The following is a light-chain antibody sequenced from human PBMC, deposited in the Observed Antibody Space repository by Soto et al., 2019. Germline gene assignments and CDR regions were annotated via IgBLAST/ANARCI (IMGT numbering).Light chain of an antibody. V-gene: IGKV1-39*01. CDR1: QSISSY. Sequence: DLQMTQSPSSLSASVGDRVTITCRASQSISSYLNWYQHKPGKAPKLLIYAASSLQTGVPSRFSGSRSGTDFALTISSLQRDDFATYYCQQTDSFPRTVGQGTKVEMK. CDR2: AAS. CDR3: QQTDSFPRT. J-gene: IGKJ1*01.